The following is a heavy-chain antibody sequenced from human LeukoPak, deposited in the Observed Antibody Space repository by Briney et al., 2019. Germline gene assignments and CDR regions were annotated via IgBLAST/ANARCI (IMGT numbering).Heavy chain of an antibody. CDR2: IYSGGST. CDR1: GFTVSSNY. CDR3: ARDRLAAAGIVYYYGMDV. V-gene: IGHV3-66*01. Sequence: PGGSLRLSCAASGFTVSSNYMSWVRQAPGKGLEWVSVIYSGGSTYYADSVKGRFTISRDNSKNTLYLQMNSLRAEDTAVYYCARDRLAAAGIVYYYGMDVWGQGTTVTVSS. D-gene: IGHD6-13*01. J-gene: IGHJ6*02.